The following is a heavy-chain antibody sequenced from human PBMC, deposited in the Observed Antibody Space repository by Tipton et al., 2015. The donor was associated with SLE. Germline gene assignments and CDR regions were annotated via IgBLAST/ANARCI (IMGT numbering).Heavy chain of an antibody. CDR3: ARQEYSYGPYYFHY. Sequence: QLVQSGAEVKKPGESMKISCKGSGYSFTSYWIGWVRQMPGKGLEWRGIIYPGDSDTRYSPSFQGQVTISADKSISTVYLQWSSLEASDTAMYYCARQEYSYGPYYFHYWGQGTLVTVSS. V-gene: IGHV5-51*01. J-gene: IGHJ4*02. CDR2: IYPGDSDT. D-gene: IGHD5-18*01. CDR1: GYSFTSYW.